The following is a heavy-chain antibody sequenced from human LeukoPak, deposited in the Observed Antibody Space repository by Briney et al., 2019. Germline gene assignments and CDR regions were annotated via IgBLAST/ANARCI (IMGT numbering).Heavy chain of an antibody. CDR3: ARDLSLYCSGGSCYSLNY. CDR1: GFTFSSYS. J-gene: IGHJ4*02. D-gene: IGHD2-15*01. Sequence: GGSLRLSCTASGFTFSSYSMNWVRQAPGKGLEWVSYISSRGSTIYDADSVRGGFTIARDNAKNSPELQMNNLRAKDMAVYYCARDLSLYCSGGSCYSLNYWGQGTLVTVSS. CDR2: ISSRGSTI. V-gene: IGHV3-48*04.